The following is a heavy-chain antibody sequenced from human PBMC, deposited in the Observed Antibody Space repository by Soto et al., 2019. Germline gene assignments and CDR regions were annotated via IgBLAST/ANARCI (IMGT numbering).Heavy chain of an antibody. CDR3: VQGASTAHQPLDS. Sequence: QVQLVESGGGVVQPGRSLRLSCAASGFIFRNFGMHWVRRAPGKGLEWVATISGHGNDKYYPDSMKGRFTISRDNFNNTLYLQLNGLRPEDTAVYHCVQGASTAHQPLDSWGQGVLVTVSS. D-gene: IGHD1-26*01. J-gene: IGHJ4*02. CDR1: GFIFRNFG. V-gene: IGHV3-30*03. CDR2: ISGHGNDK.